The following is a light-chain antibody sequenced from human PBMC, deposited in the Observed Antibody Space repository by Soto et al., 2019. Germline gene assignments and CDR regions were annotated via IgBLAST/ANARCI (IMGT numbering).Light chain of an antibody. CDR2: AVR. J-gene: IGLJ3*02. V-gene: IGLV2-11*01. Sequence: ALTQPHSVSGSPGQSVTISCTGTNSDVGRYNSVSWYQQLPGKAPKIIISAVRQRPSGVPDRFSGSKSGNTASLTISGLQADDEADYFCFSYTANDNWVFGGGTKVTVL. CDR1: NSDVGRYNS. CDR3: FSYTANDNWV.